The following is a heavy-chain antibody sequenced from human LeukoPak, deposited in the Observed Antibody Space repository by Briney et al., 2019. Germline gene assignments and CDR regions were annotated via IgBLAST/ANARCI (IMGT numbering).Heavy chain of an antibody. D-gene: IGHD6-13*01. V-gene: IGHV3-30-3*01. CDR3: ARDQGQQQAIDY. J-gene: IGHJ4*02. CDR1: GFTFSTYA. CDR2: ISYDGNNT. Sequence: GGSLRLSCAASGFTFSTYAVHWVRQPPGKGLEWVALISYDGNNTYYADSVKGRFTISRDNSKNTLYLQMNSLRAEDTAVYYCARDQGQQQAIDYWGQGTLVTVSS.